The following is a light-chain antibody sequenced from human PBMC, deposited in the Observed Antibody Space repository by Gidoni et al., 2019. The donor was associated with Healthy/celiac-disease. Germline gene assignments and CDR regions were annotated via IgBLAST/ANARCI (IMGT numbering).Light chain of an antibody. CDR1: QSVSSSY. Sequence: EIVLTQSPGTLSLSPGERATLSCRASQSVSSSYLAWYQHKPGQAPRLPIYGASSRAPGIPARFSGSGSGTDVTLTLSRLEPEDFAVYYCQQYGSSPLTFGGGTKVEIK. J-gene: IGKJ4*01. CDR3: QQYGSSPLT. V-gene: IGKV3-20*01. CDR2: GAS.